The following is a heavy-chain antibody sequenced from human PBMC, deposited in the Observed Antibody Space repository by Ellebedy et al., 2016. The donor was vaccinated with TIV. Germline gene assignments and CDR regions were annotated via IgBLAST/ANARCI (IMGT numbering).Heavy chain of an antibody. V-gene: IGHV4-34*01. Sequence: MPSETLSLTCAVYGASFSGYYWSWIRQPPGKGLEWIGEINHSGSTYYNPSLKSRVTISVDTSKNQFSLKLSSVTAADTAVYYCARRVDTAMAAPGYYGMDVWGQGTTVTVSS. D-gene: IGHD5-18*01. CDR1: GASFSGYY. CDR3: ARRVDTAMAAPGYYGMDV. CDR2: INHSGST. J-gene: IGHJ6*02.